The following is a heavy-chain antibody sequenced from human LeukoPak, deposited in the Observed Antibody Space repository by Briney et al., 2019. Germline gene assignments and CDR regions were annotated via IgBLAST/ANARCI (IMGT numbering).Heavy chain of an antibody. CDR2: IKSKTDGGTT. Sequence: GGSLRPSCAASGFTFSNAWMSWVRQAPGKGLEWVGRIKSKTDGGTTDYAAPVKGRFTISRDDSKNTLYLQMNSLKTEDTAVYYCTTAMYYGSGSYYGINWFDPWGQGTLVTVSS. V-gene: IGHV3-15*01. CDR3: TTAMYYGSGSYYGINWFDP. D-gene: IGHD3-10*01. CDR1: GFTFSNAW. J-gene: IGHJ5*02.